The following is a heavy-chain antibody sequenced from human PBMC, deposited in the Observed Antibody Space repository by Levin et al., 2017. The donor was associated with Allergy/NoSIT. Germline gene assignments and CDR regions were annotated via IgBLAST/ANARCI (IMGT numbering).Heavy chain of an antibody. CDR1: GFSFSSYG. Sequence: GGSLRLSCAASGFSFSSYGMNWVRQAPGKGLEWVSAISGSGDSTYYADSVKGRFTISRDNSKSTLYLQMNSLRAEDTAVYYCAKPVQMGSGWYDFDYWGQGTLVTVSS. CDR2: ISGSGDST. V-gene: IGHV3-23*01. J-gene: IGHJ4*02. D-gene: IGHD6-19*01. CDR3: AKPVQMGSGWYDFDY.